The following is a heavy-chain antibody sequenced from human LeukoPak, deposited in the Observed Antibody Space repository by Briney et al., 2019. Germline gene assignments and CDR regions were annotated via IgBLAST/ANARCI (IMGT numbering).Heavy chain of an antibody. CDR3: ARGFITVAGRREFDP. Sequence: ASVKVSCKASGFTFTDYDINWVRQATGQGLEWLGWINPNNGYTGYAQKFQGRVTMTRDTSISTAYMELSSLRAEDTAMYYCARGFITVAGRREFDPWGQGTLVTVPS. CDR1: GFTFTDYD. D-gene: IGHD6-19*01. CDR2: INPNNGYT. V-gene: IGHV1-8*01. J-gene: IGHJ5*02.